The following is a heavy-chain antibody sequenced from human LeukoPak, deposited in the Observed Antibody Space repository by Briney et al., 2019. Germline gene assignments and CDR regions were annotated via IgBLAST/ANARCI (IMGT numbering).Heavy chain of an antibody. J-gene: IGHJ5*02. Sequence: ASVKVSCKASGYTFTSYGISWVRQAPGQGLEWTGWISAYNGNTNYAQKLQGRVTMTTDTSTSTAYMELRSLRSDDTAVYYCARKCSGGSCYEGGWFDPWGQGTLVTVSS. D-gene: IGHD2-15*01. CDR1: GYTFTSYG. V-gene: IGHV1-18*01. CDR2: ISAYNGNT. CDR3: ARKCSGGSCYEGGWFDP.